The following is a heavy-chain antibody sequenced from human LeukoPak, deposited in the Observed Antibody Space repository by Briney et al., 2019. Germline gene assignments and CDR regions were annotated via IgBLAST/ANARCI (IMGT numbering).Heavy chain of an antibody. V-gene: IGHV4-61*02. J-gene: IGHJ3*02. CDR3: ARDKYSSSPDAFDI. CDR2: IYTSGST. CDR1: GGSISRGSYY. Sequence: SETLSLTCTVSGGSISRGSYYWSWIRQPAGKGLEWIGRIYTSGSTNYNPSLKSRVTISVDTSKNQFSLKLSSVTAADTAVYYCARDKYSSSPDAFDIWGQGTMVTVSS. D-gene: IGHD6-13*01.